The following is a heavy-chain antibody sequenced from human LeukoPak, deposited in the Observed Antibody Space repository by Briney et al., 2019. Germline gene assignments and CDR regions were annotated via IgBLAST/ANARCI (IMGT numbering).Heavy chain of an antibody. CDR2: IYYSGST. CDR1: GGSISSGDYY. J-gene: IGHJ4*02. Sequence: SETLSLTCTVSGGSISSGDYYWSWIRQPPGKGLEWIGYIYYSGSTYYNPSLKSRVTISVDTSKNQFSLKLSSMTAADTAVYYCARHQQQLLFSFDYWGQGTLVTVSS. D-gene: IGHD6-13*01. V-gene: IGHV4-30-4*08. CDR3: ARHQQQLLFSFDY.